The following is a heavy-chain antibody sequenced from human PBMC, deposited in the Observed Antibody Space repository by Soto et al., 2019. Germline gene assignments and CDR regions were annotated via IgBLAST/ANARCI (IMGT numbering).Heavy chain of an antibody. Sequence: EVQLVESGGGLVQPGGSLRLSCAASGFTFGSYSMNCVRQAPGKGLEWVSYISSSSRTIYYADSVKGRFTISRDNAKNSLYLQMKRLRAEDTAVYYCARDLNYGLFDYWGQGTLVTVSS. CDR3: ARDLNYGLFDY. CDR2: ISSSSRTI. CDR1: GFTFGSYS. V-gene: IGHV3-48*01. J-gene: IGHJ4*02. D-gene: IGHD4-17*01.